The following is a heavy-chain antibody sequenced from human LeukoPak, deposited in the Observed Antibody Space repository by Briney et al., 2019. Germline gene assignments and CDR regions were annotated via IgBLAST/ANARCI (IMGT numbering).Heavy chain of an antibody. Sequence: SETLSLTCTVSGGSISSYYWSWIRQPAGKGLEWIGRIYPSGSTNYNPSLKSRVTMSVDTSKNQFSLKLSSVTAADTAVYYCASYCGGDCYSITPDAFDIWGQGTMVTVSS. CDR3: ASYCGGDCYSITPDAFDI. J-gene: IGHJ3*02. D-gene: IGHD2-21*02. V-gene: IGHV4-4*07. CDR2: IYPSGST. CDR1: GGSISSYY.